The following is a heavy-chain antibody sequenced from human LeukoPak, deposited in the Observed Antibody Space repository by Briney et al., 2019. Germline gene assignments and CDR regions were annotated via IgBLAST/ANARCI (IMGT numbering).Heavy chain of an antibody. J-gene: IGHJ4*02. V-gene: IGHV1-24*01. CDR1: GYTLTELS. D-gene: IGHD3-10*01. CDR2: FDPEDGET. Sequence: ASVKVSCKVSGYTLTELSMHWVRQAPGKGLEWMGGFDPEDGETIYAQKFQGRVTMTEDTSTDTAYMELSSLRSEDTALYYCATRRSGSCWGNFDYWGQGTLVTVSS. CDR3: ATRRSGSCWGNFDY.